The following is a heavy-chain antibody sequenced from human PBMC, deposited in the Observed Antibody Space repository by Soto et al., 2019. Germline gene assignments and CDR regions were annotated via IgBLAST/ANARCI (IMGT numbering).Heavy chain of an antibody. CDR2: ISAYNGNT. J-gene: IGHJ4*02. D-gene: IGHD3-9*01. CDR1: GYTFTSYG. CDR3: ARANMGDILTGYYPAFDY. V-gene: IGHV1-18*01. Sequence: QVQLVQSGAEVKKPGASVKVSCKASGYTFTSYGISWVRQAPGQGLEWMGWISAYNGNTNYAQKLQGRVTMTTDTSTSTAYMELRSRRSDDTAVYYCARANMGDILTGYYPAFDYWGQGTLVTVSS.